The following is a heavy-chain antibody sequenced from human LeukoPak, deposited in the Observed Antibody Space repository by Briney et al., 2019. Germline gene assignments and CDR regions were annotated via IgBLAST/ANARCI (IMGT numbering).Heavy chain of an antibody. Sequence: PGGSLRLSCAASGFTFNDYYMSWIRQAPGKGLEWLSYINIGGTNTHYADSVKGRFTISRDNAKKSLYLEMNTLRAEDTAVYYCATDCSGFDSGGQGVLVTVSA. V-gene: IGHV3-11*01. CDR2: INIGGTNT. D-gene: IGHD2-21*01. CDR1: GFTFNDYY. CDR3: ATDCSGFDS. J-gene: IGHJ5*01.